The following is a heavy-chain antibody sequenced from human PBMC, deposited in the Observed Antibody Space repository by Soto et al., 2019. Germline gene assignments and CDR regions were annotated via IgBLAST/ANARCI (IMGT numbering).Heavy chain of an antibody. CDR2: IYSEGTP. V-gene: IGHV3-53*01. J-gene: IGHJ6*02. D-gene: IGHD3-9*01. Sequence: GGSLSLSCAASGFTVGSNYMSWVRQAPGKGLEWVSVIYSEGTPYYADSVKGRFTITRENTKANMYLSINNLRAEDTAVYYCARSTYYDILTGSYYYYAMDVWGQGTTVTVSS. CDR1: GFTVGSNY. CDR3: ARSTYYDILTGSYYYYAMDV.